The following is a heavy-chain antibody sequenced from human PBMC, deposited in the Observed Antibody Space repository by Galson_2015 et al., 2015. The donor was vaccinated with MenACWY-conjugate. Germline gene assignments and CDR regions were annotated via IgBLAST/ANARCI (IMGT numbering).Heavy chain of an antibody. J-gene: IGHJ6*02. CDR2: INPYGGST. CDR3: AGGRGSYYYGIDV. CDR1: GYTFNTYY. V-gene: IGHV1-46*02. D-gene: IGHD1-26*01. Sequence: SVKVSCKASGYTFNTYYMNWVRQAPGQGLEWVGIINPYGGSTTYAQKFQGRVTMTRDTSTSTVYMELSCLRSEDTAVYYCAGGRGSYYYGIDVWGQGTTVTVSS.